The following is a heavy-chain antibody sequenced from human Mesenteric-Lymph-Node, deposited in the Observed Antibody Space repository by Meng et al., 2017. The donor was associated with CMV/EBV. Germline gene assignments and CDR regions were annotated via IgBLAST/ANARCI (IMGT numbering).Heavy chain of an antibody. CDR1: GFTFSSYW. CDR3: ARQIVASGLFDY. J-gene: IGHJ4*02. D-gene: IGHD2/OR15-2a*01. Sequence: GESLKISCAASGFTFSSYWMSWVRQAPGKGLEWLSYISTSGSTIYYADSVKGRFTISRDNAKNSVYLQMNSLRAEDTAVYFCARQIVASGLFDYWGQGTLVTVSS. CDR2: ISTSGSTI. V-gene: IGHV3-48*04.